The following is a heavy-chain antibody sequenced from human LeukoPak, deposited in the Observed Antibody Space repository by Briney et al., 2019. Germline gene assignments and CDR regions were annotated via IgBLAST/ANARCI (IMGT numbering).Heavy chain of an antibody. Sequence: GASVKVSCKASGYTFTYYGISWVRQAPGQGLEWMGWISGHTGIADYAQKLEGRVTLTIDTSTDTAYMELKSLRSDDTAVYYCARVLQYFDWFPRQEPTFDYWGQVTLVTVSS. J-gene: IGHJ4*02. CDR3: ARVLQYFDWFPRQEPTFDY. V-gene: IGHV1-18*01. CDR1: GYTFTYYG. CDR2: ISGHTGIA. D-gene: IGHD3-9*01.